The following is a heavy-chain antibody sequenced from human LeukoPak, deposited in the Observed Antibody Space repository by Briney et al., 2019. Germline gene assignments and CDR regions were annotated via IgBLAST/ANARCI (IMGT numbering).Heavy chain of an antibody. Sequence: SETLSLTCTVSGGSISSSSYYWGWIRQPPGEGLEWIGSIYYSGSTYYNPSLKSRVTISVDTSKNQFSLKLSSVTAADTAVYYCARLGSGSYLHRAPYYFDYWGQGTLVTVS. J-gene: IGHJ4*02. CDR2: IYYSGST. V-gene: IGHV4-39*01. CDR3: ARLGSGSYLHRAPYYFDY. CDR1: GGSISSSSYY. D-gene: IGHD1-26*01.